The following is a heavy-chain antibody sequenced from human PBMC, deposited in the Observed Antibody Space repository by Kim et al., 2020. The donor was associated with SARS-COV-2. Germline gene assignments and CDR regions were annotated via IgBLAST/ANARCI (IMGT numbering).Heavy chain of an antibody. CDR2: INHSGST. D-gene: IGHD2-2*02. V-gene: IGHV4-34*01. CDR1: GGSFSGYH. Sequence: SETLSLTCAVYGGSFSGYHWSWIRQPPGKGLDWIGEINHSGSTNYNPSLKSRVTISVDTSKNQFSLKLRSVTAADTAVYYCARGRAGVVPGPILGIGPHYDYYVVGVWGRGTTVTVSS. CDR3: ARGRAGVVPGPILGIGPHYDYYVVGV. J-gene: IGHJ6*02.